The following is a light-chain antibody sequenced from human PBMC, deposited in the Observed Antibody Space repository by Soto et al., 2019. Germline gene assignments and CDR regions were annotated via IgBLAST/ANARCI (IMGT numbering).Light chain of an antibody. J-gene: IGKJ2*01. CDR1: QSLSRTY. V-gene: IGKV3-20*01. CDR2: GVS. Sequence: EIVLTQSPGTLSLSPGERVILSCRASQSLSRTYLAWYQQKAGQAPRLLIYGVSTRATGIPDRFSGSGSGTDCTLTISRREPEDFAVYFCQHYGNSPYTFGQGTKLE. CDR3: QHYGNSPYT.